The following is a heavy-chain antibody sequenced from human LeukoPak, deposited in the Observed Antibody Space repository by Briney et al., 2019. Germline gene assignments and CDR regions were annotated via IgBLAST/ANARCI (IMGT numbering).Heavy chain of an antibody. D-gene: IGHD2-2*02. CDR2: IFYSGST. CDR1: GGSIRSYY. Sequence: SETLSLTCTVSGGSIRSYYWRWIRQPPGKGRVWLGNIFYSGSTNYNPSRKGRVTISVDPAKNQFSLKLSSVTAADTAVYYCARQGGLYFSIWGQRTMVTVSS. CDR3: ARQGGLYFSI. V-gene: IGHV4-59*08. J-gene: IGHJ3*02.